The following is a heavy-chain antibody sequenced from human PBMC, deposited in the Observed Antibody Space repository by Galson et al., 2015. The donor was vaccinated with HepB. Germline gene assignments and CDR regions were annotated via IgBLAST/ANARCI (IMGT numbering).Heavy chain of an antibody. Sequence: SVKVSCKVSGYTFSSFSITWVRQAPGQGLEWMGWISAYTRKTNYAQKFQGRVSMTTDTSTSTAYMELRRLRSDDTAVYYCARGALVVAVAATQINWFDPWGQGTLVTVSS. CDR3: ARGALVVAVAATQINWFDP. CDR2: ISAYTRKT. J-gene: IGHJ5*02. V-gene: IGHV1-18*01. D-gene: IGHD2-15*01. CDR1: GYTFSSFS.